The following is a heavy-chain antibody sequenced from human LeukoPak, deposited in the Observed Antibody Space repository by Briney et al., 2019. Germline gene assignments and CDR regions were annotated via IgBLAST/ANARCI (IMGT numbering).Heavy chain of an antibody. D-gene: IGHD3-10*01. Sequence: GSSVTVSCKASGGTFSSYAISWVRQAPGQGLEWMGRIIPILGIANYAQKFQGRVTITADKSTSTAYMELSSLRSEDTAVYYCAIGLHDFETGRDRYFDYWGQGTLVTVSS. J-gene: IGHJ4*02. CDR3: AIGLHDFETGRDRYFDY. CDR1: GGTFSSYA. CDR2: IIPILGIA. V-gene: IGHV1-69*04.